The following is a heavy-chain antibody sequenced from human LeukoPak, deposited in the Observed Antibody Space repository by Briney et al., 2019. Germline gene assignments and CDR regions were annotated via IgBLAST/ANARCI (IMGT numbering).Heavy chain of an antibody. J-gene: IGHJ4*02. V-gene: IGHV3-21*01. CDR3: ARSGSSYDGSQSWFDY. CDR1: CG. D-gene: IGHD3-22*01. Sequence: CGMNWVRQAPGKGLEWVSSISSSSSYIYYADSVKGRFTISRDNAKNSLYLHLSSLRAEDTAVYYCARSGSSYDGSQSWFDYWGQGTLVTVSS. CDR2: ISSSSSYI.